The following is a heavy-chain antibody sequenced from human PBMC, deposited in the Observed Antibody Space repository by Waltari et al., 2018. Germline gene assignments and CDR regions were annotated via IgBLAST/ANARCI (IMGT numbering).Heavy chain of an antibody. CDR3: ATYIGASVGTAAFDV. V-gene: IGHV4-39*01. D-gene: IGHD5-12*01. J-gene: IGHJ3*01. CDR2: LSYSGVT. CDR1: GVSITSNRHY. Sequence: QVQVQESGPGLVKPSETLSLTCSVSGVSITSNRHYLGWIRQPPGQGLEWIGTLSYSGVTYSSPSLRSRVTISGDTSKNQLSLTLGSVTAADTAVYYCATYIGASVGTAAFDVWGQGTTVTVSS.